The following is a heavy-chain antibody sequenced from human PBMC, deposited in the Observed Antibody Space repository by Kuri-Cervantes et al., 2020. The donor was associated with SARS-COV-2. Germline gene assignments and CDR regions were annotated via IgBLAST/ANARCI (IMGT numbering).Heavy chain of an antibody. CDR2: INPNSGGT. D-gene: IGHD4-17*01. V-gene: IGHV1-2*02. Sequence: ASVKVSCKASGYTFTSYYMHWVRQAPGQGLEWMGWINPNSGGTNYAQKFQGRVTMTRDTSISTAYMELSRLRPDDTAVYYCARDLMTTVTTGAFDIWGQGTMVTVSS. CDR3: ARDLMTTVTTGAFDI. CDR1: GYTFTSYY. J-gene: IGHJ3*02.